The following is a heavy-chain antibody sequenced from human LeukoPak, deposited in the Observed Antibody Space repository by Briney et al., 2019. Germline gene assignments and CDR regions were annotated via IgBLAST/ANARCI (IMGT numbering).Heavy chain of an antibody. CDR2: INGDGTTT. V-gene: IGHV3-74*01. Sequence: PGGSLRLSCATSGFPFSSYWMLWVRQAPGKGLEWVSRINGDGTTTIYADSVKGRFTISRDNTENILYLQMDSLRAEDTAIYYCSRSQFDYWGQGVLVTVSS. CDR3: SRSQFDY. J-gene: IGHJ4*02. CDR1: GFPFSSYW.